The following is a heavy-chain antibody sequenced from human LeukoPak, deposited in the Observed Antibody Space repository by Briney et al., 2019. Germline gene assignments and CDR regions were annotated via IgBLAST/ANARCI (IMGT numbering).Heavy chain of an antibody. J-gene: IGHJ4*02. CDR2: ITGSGGNR. CDR3: AKSSRYGTGWYGKIDY. D-gene: IGHD6-19*01. CDR1: GFAFSSHA. V-gene: IGHV3-23*01. Sequence: PGGSLRLSCAASGFAFSSHAMSWVRQAPGKGLEWVSAITGSGGNRQYTDSVKGRFTISRDNSKNTLYLQMDSLRADDTAVYYCAKSSRYGTGWYGKIDYWGQGTLVTVSS.